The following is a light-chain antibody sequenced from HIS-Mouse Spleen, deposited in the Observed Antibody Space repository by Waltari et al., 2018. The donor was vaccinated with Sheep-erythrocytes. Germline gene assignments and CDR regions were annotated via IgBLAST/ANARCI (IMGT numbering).Light chain of an antibody. J-gene: IGLJ1*01. CDR3: CSYAGSYNHV. CDR2: DVS. CDR1: SSDVGGSNY. Sequence: QSALPQPRSVSGSPGQSVTISCTGTSSDVGGSNYGSWYQQHPGKAPKLMIYDVSKRPSGVPDRFSGSKSGNTASLTISGLQAEDEADYYCCSYAGSYNHVFATGTKVTVL. V-gene: IGLV2-11*01.